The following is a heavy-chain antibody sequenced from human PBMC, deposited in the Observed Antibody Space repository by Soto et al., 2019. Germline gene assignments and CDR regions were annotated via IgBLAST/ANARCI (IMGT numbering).Heavy chain of an antibody. CDR3: ARESGAYCSGGSCYWGGGMDV. D-gene: IGHD2-15*01. CDR1: VGSVSIGSYD. J-gene: IGHJ6*02. Sequence: AETLSLTCTVSVGSVSIGSYDWSWIRQPPGKGLEWTGYIYYSGSTNYNPSLKSRVTISVDTSKNQFSLKLSSVTAADTAVYYCARESGAYCSGGSCYWGGGMDVWGQGTTVTVSS. CDR2: IYYSGST. V-gene: IGHV4-61*01.